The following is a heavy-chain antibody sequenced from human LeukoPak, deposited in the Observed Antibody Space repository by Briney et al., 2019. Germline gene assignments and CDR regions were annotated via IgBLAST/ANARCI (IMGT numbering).Heavy chain of an antibody. CDR2: INPNSGGT. CDR3: ARVSRRSYSSAFDY. D-gene: IGHD6-25*01. J-gene: IGHJ4*02. V-gene: IGHV1-2*02. Sequence: ASVKVSCKASGGTFSSYAISWVRQAPGQGLEWMGWINPNSGGTNYAQKFQGRVTMTRDTSISTAYMELSRLRSDDTAVYYCARVSRRSYSSAFDYWGQGTLVTVSS. CDR1: GGTFSSYA.